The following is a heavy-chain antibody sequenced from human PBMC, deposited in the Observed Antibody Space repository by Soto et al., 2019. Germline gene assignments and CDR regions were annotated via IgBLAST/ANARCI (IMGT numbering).Heavy chain of an antibody. Sequence: PGGSLRLSCAASGFTFSSYAMSWVRQAPGKGLEWVSAITRSGDSTFYADSVKGRFTISRDNSKNTLYLQMNSLRAEDTAIYYCAHDYSNSWGQGTLVTVSS. CDR1: GFTFSSYA. V-gene: IGHV3-23*01. CDR2: ITRSGDST. J-gene: IGHJ4*02. D-gene: IGHD4-4*01. CDR3: AHDYSNS.